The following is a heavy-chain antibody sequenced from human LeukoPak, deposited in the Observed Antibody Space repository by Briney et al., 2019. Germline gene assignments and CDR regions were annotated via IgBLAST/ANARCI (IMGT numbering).Heavy chain of an antibody. CDR3: VREGVDGFDI. V-gene: IGHV3-21*01. Sequence: KSGGSLRLSCAASGFIFSTYTVTWVRQAPGKGLEWVSSISSTSTYIYYADSVKGRFTISRDNAKTSLFLQMNSLRAEDTAIYYCVREGVDGFDIWGQGTMVTVSS. CDR2: ISSTSTYI. D-gene: IGHD3-10*01. CDR1: GFIFSTYT. J-gene: IGHJ3*02.